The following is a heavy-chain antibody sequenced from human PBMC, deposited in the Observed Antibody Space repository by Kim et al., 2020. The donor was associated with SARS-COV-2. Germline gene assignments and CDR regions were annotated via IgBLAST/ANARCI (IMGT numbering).Heavy chain of an antibody. J-gene: IGHJ4*02. V-gene: IGHV3-21*01. CDR2: ISSSSSYI. CDR1: GFTFSSYS. Sequence: EGSLRLSCAASGFTFSSYSMNWVRQAPGKGLEWVSSISSSSSYIYYADSVKGRFTISRDNAKNSLYLQMNSLRAEDTAVYYCARDSKQLTFDYWGQGTLVTVSS. CDR3: ARDSKQLTFDY. D-gene: IGHD6-6*01.